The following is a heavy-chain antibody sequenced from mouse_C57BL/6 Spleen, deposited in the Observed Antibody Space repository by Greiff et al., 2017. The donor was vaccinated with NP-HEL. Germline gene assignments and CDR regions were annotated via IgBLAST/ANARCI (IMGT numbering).Heavy chain of an antibody. CDR2: IWSGGST. Sequence: QVHVKQSGPGLVQPSQSLSITCTVSGFSLTSYGVHWVRQSPGKGLEWLGVIWSGGSTDYNAAFISRLSISKDNSKSQVFFKMNSLQADDTAIYYCARNGIYYGYDWYFDVWGTGTTVTVSS. J-gene: IGHJ1*03. CDR1: GFSLTSYG. V-gene: IGHV2-2*01. D-gene: IGHD2-2*01. CDR3: ARNGIYYGYDWYFDV.